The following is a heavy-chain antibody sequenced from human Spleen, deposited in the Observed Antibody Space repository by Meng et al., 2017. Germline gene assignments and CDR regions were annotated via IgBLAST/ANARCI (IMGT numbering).Heavy chain of an antibody. CDR1: VGSFSDDY. V-gene: IGHV4-34*01. CDR3: ARGPTTMAHDFDY. D-gene: IGHD4-11*01. J-gene: IGHJ4*02. CDR2: INHSGST. Sequence: GLLKLSGTLSLTYVVLVGSFSDDYWSWIRQPPGKGLEWIGEINHSGSTNYNPSLESRATISVDTSQNNLSLKLSSVTAADSAVYYCARGPTTMAHDFDYWGQGTLVTVSS.